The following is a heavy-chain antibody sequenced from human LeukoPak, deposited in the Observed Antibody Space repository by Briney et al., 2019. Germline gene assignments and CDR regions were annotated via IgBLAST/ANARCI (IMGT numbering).Heavy chain of an antibody. CDR1: GYTFTSYA. V-gene: IGHV1-3*01. D-gene: IGHD4-17*01. CDR2: INAGNGNT. CDR3: ARGHDYGDYVPDNDAFDI. J-gene: IGHJ3*02. Sequence: ASVKVSCKASGYTFTSYAMHWVRQAPGQRLEWMGWINAGNGNTKYSQKFQGRVTITRDTSASTAYMELSSLRSKDTAVYYCARGHDYGDYVPDNDAFDIWGQGTMVTVSS.